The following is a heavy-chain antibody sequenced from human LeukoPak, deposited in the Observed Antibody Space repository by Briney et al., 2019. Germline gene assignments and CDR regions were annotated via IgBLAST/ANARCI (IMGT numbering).Heavy chain of an antibody. D-gene: IGHD3-10*01. Sequence: SETLSLTCAVYGGSFSGYYWSWIRQPPGKGLEWIGEINHSGSTNYNPSLKSRVTISVDTSKNQFSLKLSSVTAADTAVYYCARGSFKASGSYYNEETPRYMDVWGKGTTVTVSS. J-gene: IGHJ6*03. CDR2: INHSGST. CDR1: GGSFSGYY. V-gene: IGHV4-34*01. CDR3: ARGSFKASGSYYNEETPRYMDV.